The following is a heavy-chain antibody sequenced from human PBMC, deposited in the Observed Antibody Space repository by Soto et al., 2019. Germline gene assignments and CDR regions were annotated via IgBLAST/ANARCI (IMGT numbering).Heavy chain of an antibody. CDR1: GFTFGSYA. J-gene: IGHJ4*02. CDR3: AKSGYDRSGTYDFDY. Sequence: EVQLLESGGGLVQPGGSLRLSCAASGFTFGSYAMTWVRQAPGKGLEWVSAISGSGGRTYYADSVKGRFAISRDNSKNTLYLQINSLRAEDTAVYYCAKSGYDRSGTYDFDYWGQGTLVTVSS. V-gene: IGHV3-23*01. D-gene: IGHD3-10*01. CDR2: ISGSGGRT.